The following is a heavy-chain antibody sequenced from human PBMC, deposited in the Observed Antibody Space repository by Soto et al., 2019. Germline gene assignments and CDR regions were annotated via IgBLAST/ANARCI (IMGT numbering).Heavy chain of an antibody. CDR1: GYTFTGFS. D-gene: IGHD1-26*01. Sequence: ASVKVSCKASGYTFTGFSLHWVRQAPGQRLEWMGWINAGSGNTKYSQKFQGRVTITRDTSASTAYMELSSLTSEDTAVYYCAREGWELPYFDCWGQGTLVTVSS. V-gene: IGHV1-3*01. J-gene: IGHJ4*02. CDR2: INAGSGNT. CDR3: AREGWELPYFDC.